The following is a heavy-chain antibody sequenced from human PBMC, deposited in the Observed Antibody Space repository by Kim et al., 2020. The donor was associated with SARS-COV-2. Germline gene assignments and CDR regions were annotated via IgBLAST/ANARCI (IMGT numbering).Heavy chain of an antibody. CDR3: ARLNQWDYGDYVTWFDP. CDR1: GYSFTSYW. D-gene: IGHD4-17*01. V-gene: IGHV5-51*01. J-gene: IGHJ5*02. Sequence: GESLQISCKGSGYSFTSYWIGWVRQMPGKGLEWMGIIYPGDSDTRYSPSFQGQVTISADKSISTAYLQWSSLKASDTAMYYCARLNQWDYGDYVTWFDPWGQGTLVTVSS. CDR2: IYPGDSDT.